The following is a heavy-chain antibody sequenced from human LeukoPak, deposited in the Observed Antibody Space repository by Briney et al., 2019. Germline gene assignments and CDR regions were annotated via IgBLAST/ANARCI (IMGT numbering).Heavy chain of an antibody. V-gene: IGHV3-48*03. CDR2: ISTRGTTI. D-gene: IGHD4-23*01. CDR3: ARDPDGVNSGGMDF. Sequence: GGSLRLSCAASGFTFTNYEMNWVRQAPGKGLEWISYISTRGTTIHYADSVKGRFTISRDNAQNSVYLQMNSLRAEDTVMYYCARDPDGVNSGGMDFWGQGTLVTVSS. CDR1: GFTFTNYE. J-gene: IGHJ4*02.